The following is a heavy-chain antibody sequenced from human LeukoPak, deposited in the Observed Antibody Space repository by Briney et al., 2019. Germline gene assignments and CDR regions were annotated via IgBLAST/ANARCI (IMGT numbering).Heavy chain of an antibody. CDR1: GFTFSSYE. CDR3: ARGTMVGYSYGLALGAPFEY. D-gene: IGHD5-18*01. J-gene: IGHJ4*02. Sequence: GGSLRLSCAASGFTFSSYEMNWVRQAPGKGLEWVSYISSSGSTIYYADSVKGRFTISRDNAKNSLYLQMNSLRAEDTAVYYCARGTMVGYSYGLALGAPFEYWGQGTLVTVSS. V-gene: IGHV3-48*03. CDR2: ISSSGSTI.